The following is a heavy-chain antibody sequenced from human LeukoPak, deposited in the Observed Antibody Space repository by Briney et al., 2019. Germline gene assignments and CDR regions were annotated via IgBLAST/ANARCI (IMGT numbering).Heavy chain of an antibody. Sequence: GGSLRLSCAASGFTFSSYGMHWVRQAPGKGLEWVAVIWYDGSNKYYADSVKGRFTISRDNAKNSLYLQMNSLRAEDTAVYYCARVGAASGSYYDYWGQGTLVTVSS. CDR3: ARVGAASGSYYDY. J-gene: IGHJ4*02. CDR1: GFTFSSYG. V-gene: IGHV3-33*01. D-gene: IGHD1-26*01. CDR2: IWYDGSNK.